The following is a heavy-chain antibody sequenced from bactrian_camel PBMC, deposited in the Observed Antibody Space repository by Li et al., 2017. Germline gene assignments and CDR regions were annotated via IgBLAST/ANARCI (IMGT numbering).Heavy chain of an antibody. D-gene: IGHD2*01. J-gene: IGHJ4*01. V-gene: IGHV3S60*01. CDR3: AANSPGLERGKYDY. CDR1: GLTFAGYA. CDR2: ISWSGGTT. Sequence: HVQLVESGGGLVQAGGSLRLSCTASGLTFAGYAMGWFRQAPGKEREAVSCISWSGGTTYIADSVKGRFTISRDNAENTLYLQMNSLKPGDTAVYYCAANSPGLERGKYDYWGQGTQATV.